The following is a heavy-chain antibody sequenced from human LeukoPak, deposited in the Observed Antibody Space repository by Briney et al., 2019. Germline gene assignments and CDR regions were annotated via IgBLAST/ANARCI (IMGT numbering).Heavy chain of an antibody. Sequence: GGSLRLSCAASGFAFSSYSMNWVRQAPGKGLEWVSSISPSSSYIYYEDSVKGRFTISRDDAKNSLYLQMNSLTVGDTAVYYCVRDDAAWLYWGRGALVTVS. J-gene: IGHJ4*02. D-gene: IGHD6-13*01. CDR2: ISPSSSYI. CDR1: GFAFSSYS. CDR3: VRDDAAWLY. V-gene: IGHV3-21*01.